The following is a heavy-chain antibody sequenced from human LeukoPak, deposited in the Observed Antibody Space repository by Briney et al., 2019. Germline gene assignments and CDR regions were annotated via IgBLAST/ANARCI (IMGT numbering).Heavy chain of an antibody. CDR1: GYTFTGYY. CDR3: ARASSSWVYYFDY. Sequence: ASVKVSFKASGYTFTGYYMHWVRQAPGQGLEWMGWINPNSGGTNYAQKFQGRVTMTRDTSISTAYMELSRLRSDDTAVYYCARASSSWVYYFDYWGQGTLVTVSS. D-gene: IGHD6-13*01. CDR2: INPNSGGT. V-gene: IGHV1-2*02. J-gene: IGHJ4*02.